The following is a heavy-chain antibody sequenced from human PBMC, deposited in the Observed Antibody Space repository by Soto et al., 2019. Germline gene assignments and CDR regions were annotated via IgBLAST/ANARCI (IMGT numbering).Heavy chain of an antibody. V-gene: IGHV3-64*01. D-gene: IGHD2-15*01. Sequence: HPGGSLRLSCAASGFTFSSYAMHWVRQAPGKGLEYVSAISSNGGSTYYANSVKGRFTISRDNSKNTLYLQMGSLRAEDMAVYYCARDGPYTYCSGGSCYSYYWGQGT. CDR1: GFTFSSYA. CDR2: ISSNGGST. CDR3: ARDGPYTYCSGGSCYSYY. J-gene: IGHJ4*02.